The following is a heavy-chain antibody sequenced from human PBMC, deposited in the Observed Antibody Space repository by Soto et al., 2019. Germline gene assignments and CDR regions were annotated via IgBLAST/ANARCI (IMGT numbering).Heavy chain of an antibody. Sequence: QVQLVQSGAEVRKPGASVTVSCRSSGDSFNDYYIHWVRQAPGQGFEWMGWINPNGGVTKYAQKFYGWVSMTRDTSIRTVYMQLSRLRSDDTAVYYGARESGGATATLDYYYFYMDVWGTGTTVTVSS. CDR3: ARESGGATATLDYYYFYMDV. V-gene: IGHV1-2*04. J-gene: IGHJ6*03. CDR1: GDSFNDYY. CDR2: INPNGGVT. D-gene: IGHD5-12*01.